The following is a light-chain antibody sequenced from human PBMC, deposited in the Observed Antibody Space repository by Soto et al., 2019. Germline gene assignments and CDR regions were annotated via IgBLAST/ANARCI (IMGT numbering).Light chain of an antibody. CDR3: QQYNDWPLT. V-gene: IGKV3-15*01. J-gene: IGKJ1*01. CDR2: GAS. Sequence: EIVMTQSPATLSVSPGERATLPCRASQTVNSNLAWYQQKPGQAPRLLIYGASIRATGIPARFSGSGSGTEFTLTISSLQSEDFAVYHCQQYNDWPLTFGQGTKVEIK. CDR1: QTVNSN.